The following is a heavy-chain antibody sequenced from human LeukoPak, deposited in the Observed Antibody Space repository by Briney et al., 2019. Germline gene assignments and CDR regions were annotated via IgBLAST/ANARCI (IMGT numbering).Heavy chain of an antibody. V-gene: IGHV3-48*03. CDR2: ISSSGSTI. Sequence: GGSLRLSCAASGFTFSSFEMNWVRQAPGKGLEWVSYISSSGSTIYYADSVKGRFIISRDNAKNSLYLQMNSLRAEDTALYYCARDPARYYDGSDYHQFDFWGQGTLVTVSS. J-gene: IGHJ4*02. D-gene: IGHD3-22*01. CDR3: ARDPARYYDGSDYHQFDF. CDR1: GFTFSSFE.